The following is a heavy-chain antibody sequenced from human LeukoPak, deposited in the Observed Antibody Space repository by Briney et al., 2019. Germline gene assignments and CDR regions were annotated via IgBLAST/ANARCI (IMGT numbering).Heavy chain of an antibody. V-gene: IGHV3-43*01. D-gene: IGHD2-2*01. J-gene: IGHJ4*02. CDR1: GLTFDDYT. CDR2: ISWDGGST. CDR3: AKEGGCSSTSCGYYFDY. Sequence: GGSLRLSCAASGLTFDDYTMHWVRQAPGKGLEWVSLISWDGGSTYYADSVKGRFTISRDNSRNSLYLQMNSLRTEDTALYYCAKEGGCSSTSCGYYFDYWGQGALVTVSS.